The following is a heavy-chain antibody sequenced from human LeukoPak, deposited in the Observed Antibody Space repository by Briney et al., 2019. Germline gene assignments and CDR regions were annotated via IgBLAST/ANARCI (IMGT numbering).Heavy chain of an antibody. CDR3: AREGRFGGSYDY. D-gene: IGHD1-26*01. CDR1: GGSISSYY. V-gene: IGHV4-4*07. J-gene: IGHJ4*02. Sequence: SETLPLTCSVSGGSISSYYWSWIRQPAGKGLEWIGRFYPSGSTNYNPSLKSRVTMSVDTSKNQFSLKLSSVTAADTAVYFCAREGRFGGSYDYWGQGTLVTVSS. CDR2: FYPSGST.